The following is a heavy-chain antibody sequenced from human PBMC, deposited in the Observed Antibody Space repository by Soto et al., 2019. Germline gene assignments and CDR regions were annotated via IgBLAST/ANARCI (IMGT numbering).Heavy chain of an antibody. CDR1: GYSISSGYY. D-gene: IGHD5-18*01. J-gene: IGHJ6*02. CDR3: ARDRYGNYYHYGMDV. CDR2: IYHSGST. V-gene: IGHV4-38-2*02. Sequence: SETLSLTCAVSGYSISSGYYWGWIRQPPGKGLEWIGSIYHSGSTYYNPSLKSRVTISVDTSKKQFYLKVSSVIAADTAVYYCARDRYGNYYHYGMDVWGQGTTVTVSS.